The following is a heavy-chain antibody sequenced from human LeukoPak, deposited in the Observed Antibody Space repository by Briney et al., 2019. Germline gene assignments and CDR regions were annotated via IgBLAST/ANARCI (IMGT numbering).Heavy chain of an antibody. Sequence: PGRSLRLSCAASGFTFSSYGMHWVRQAPGKGLEWVAVIWYDGSNKYYADSVKGRFTISRDNSKNTLYLQMNSLRAEDTAVYYCARDPHAFDIWGQGTMVTVSS. J-gene: IGHJ3*02. V-gene: IGHV3-33*01. CDR3: ARDPHAFDI. CDR2: IWYDGSNK. CDR1: GFTFSSYG.